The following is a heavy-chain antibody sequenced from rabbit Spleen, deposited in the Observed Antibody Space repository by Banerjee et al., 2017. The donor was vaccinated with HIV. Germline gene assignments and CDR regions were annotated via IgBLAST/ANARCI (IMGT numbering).Heavy chain of an antibody. CDR1: GFSFSDSDY. Sequence: QSLEESGGDLVKPGASLTHTCTASGFSFSDSDYMCWVRQAPVKGLEWISCIAGSSSGFTYSATWAKGRFTCSKTPSTTVTLQMTSLTAADTATYFCARYGSGGSYFALWGPGTLVTVS. D-gene: IGHD8-1*01. J-gene: IGHJ4*01. V-gene: IGHV1S40*01. CDR2: IAGSSSGFT. CDR3: ARYGSGGSYFAL.